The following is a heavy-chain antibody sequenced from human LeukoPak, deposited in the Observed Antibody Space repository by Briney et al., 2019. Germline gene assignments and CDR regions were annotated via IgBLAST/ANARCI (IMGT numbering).Heavy chain of an antibody. Sequence: SETLSLTCNVSGYSISSGYYWSWIRQPPGKGLEWIGEINHSRSTKYNPSLKSRLTISVDTSKNQFSLKLSPVTAADTAVYYWARRVGRWFGERAYYYNYMDVWDKGPRSPSP. V-gene: IGHV4-38-2*02. CDR3: ARRVGRWFGERAYYYNYMDV. CDR2: INHSRST. CDR1: GYSISSGYY. D-gene: IGHD3-10*01. J-gene: IGHJ6*03.